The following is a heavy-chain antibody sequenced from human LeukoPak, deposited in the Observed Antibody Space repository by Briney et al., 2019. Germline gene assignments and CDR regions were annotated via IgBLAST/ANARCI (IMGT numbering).Heavy chain of an antibody. V-gene: IGHV3-15*01. CDR2: IKSKTDGGTT. J-gene: IGHJ4*02. CDR3: TTVLRFSEWLIDY. CDR1: GFTFSNAW. Sequence: GGSLRLSCAASGFTFSNAWMSWVRQAPGKGLEWVGRIKSKTDGGTTDYAAPVKGRFTISRDDSKNTLYLQMNSLKTEDTAVYYCTTVLRFSEWLIDYWGQGTLVTVSS. D-gene: IGHD3-3*01.